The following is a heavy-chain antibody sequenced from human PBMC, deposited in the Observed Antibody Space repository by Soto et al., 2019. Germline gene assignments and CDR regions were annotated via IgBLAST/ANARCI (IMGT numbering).Heavy chain of an antibody. J-gene: IGHJ4*02. Sequence: VQLVQSGAEVKKPGASVKVSCKASGYTFTSYAMHWVRQAPGQRLEWMGWINAGNGNTKYSQKFQGRVTITRDTSASTAYMELSSLRSEDTAVYYCARVDTAMARFDYWGQGTLVTVSS. CDR1: GYTFTSYA. V-gene: IGHV1-3*01. CDR3: ARVDTAMARFDY. D-gene: IGHD5-18*01. CDR2: INAGNGNT.